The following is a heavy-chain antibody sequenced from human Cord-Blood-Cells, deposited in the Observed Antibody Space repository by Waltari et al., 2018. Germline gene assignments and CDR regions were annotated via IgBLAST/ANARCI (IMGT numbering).Heavy chain of an antibody. CDR1: ECPLTPYA. Sequence: QAQLLQSGSELTKPGASATCSRRASECPLTPYAANRVRLVAGQGLEWMGWINTNTGNPTYAQGFTGRFVFSLDTSVSTAYLQISSLKAEDTAVYYCARGGLGIVGPTGVPDYWGQGTLVTVSS. V-gene: IGHV7-4-1*02. CDR2: INTNTGNP. D-gene: IGHD1-26*01. CDR3: ARGGLGIVGPTGVPDY. J-gene: IGHJ4*02.